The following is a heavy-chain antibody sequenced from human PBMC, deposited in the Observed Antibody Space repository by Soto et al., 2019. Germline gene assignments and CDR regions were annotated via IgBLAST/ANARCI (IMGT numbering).Heavy chain of an antibody. Sequence: SETLSLTCAVSGGSISSSNWWSWVRQPPGKGLEWIGEIYHSGSTNYNPSLKSRVTISVDKSKNQFSLKLSSVTAADTAVYYCAGVTGYCSSTSCYNYYYYGMDVWGQGTTVTVSS. J-gene: IGHJ6*02. V-gene: IGHV4-4*02. D-gene: IGHD2-2*02. CDR3: AGVTGYCSSTSCYNYYYYGMDV. CDR1: GGSISSSNW. CDR2: IYHSGST.